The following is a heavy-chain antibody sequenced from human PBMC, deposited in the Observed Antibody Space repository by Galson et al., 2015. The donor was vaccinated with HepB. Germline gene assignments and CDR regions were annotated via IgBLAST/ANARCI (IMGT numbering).Heavy chain of an antibody. CDR3: ARLFAAMLDY. CDR2: INWNGGST. J-gene: IGHJ4*02. V-gene: IGHV3-20*04. D-gene: IGHD5-18*01. CDR1: GFTFADYG. Sequence: LRLSCAASGFTFADYGMSWVRQAPGKGLEWVSGINWNGGSTGYADSVKGRFTISRDNSKNTLYLQMNSLRAEDTAVYYCARLFAAMLDYWGQGTLVTVSS.